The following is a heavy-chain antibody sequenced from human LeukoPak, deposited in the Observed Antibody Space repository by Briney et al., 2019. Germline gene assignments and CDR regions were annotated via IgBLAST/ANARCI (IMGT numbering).Heavy chain of an antibody. CDR1: GFTFSSYG. V-gene: IGHV3-30*18. J-gene: IGHJ4*02. D-gene: IGHD3-16*01. CDR2: ISYDGSNK. Sequence: GGSLRLSCAASGFTFSSYGMHWVRQAPGKGLEWVAVISYDGSNKYYADSVKGRFTISRDNSKNTLYLQMNSLRAEDTAMYYCAKGAMITFGGYTYFDYWGQGTLVTVSS. CDR3: AKGAMITFGGYTYFDY.